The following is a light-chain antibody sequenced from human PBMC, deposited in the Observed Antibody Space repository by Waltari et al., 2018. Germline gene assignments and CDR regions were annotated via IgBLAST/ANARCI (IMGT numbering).Light chain of an antibody. CDR3: QTWDTNIVV. J-gene: IGLJ2*01. V-gene: IGLV4-69*01. Sequence: QLLVTQSPSASASLGASVKLTCTLSSGHTSYAIAWHQHQSEKGPRFLMSVNSDGEHTNGDGIPDRFSGSSSGAERYLTIYSLQSEDEADYYCQTWDTNIVVFGGGTKVTVL. CDR1: SGHTSYA. CDR2: VNSDGEH.